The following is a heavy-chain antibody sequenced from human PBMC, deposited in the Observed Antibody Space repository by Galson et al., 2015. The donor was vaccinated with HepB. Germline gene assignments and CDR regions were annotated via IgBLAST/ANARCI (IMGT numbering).Heavy chain of an antibody. Sequence: SLRLSCATSGFTFSSYGMHWVRQAPGKGLEWVAVISYDGSNKYYADSVKGRFTISRDNSKNTLYLQMNSLRAEDTAVYYCAKAGAKGMATYDYRGKGPLVTVSS. J-gene: IGHJ4*02. V-gene: IGHV3-30*18. CDR3: AKAGAKGMATYDY. CDR1: GFTFSSYG. D-gene: IGHD5-24*01. CDR2: ISYDGSNK.